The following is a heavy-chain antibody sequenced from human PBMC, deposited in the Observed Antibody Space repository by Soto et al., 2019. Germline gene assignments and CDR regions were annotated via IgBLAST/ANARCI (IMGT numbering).Heavy chain of an antibody. Sequence: SQTLSLTCAISGDSVSGNSAAWNWIRQSPSRGLEWLGRTYYRSRWYNDHAVSVKSRITVTPDTSKNQFSLHLNSVTPEDTAVYYCAREFPHYVSSDSYLDYWGQGALVTVAS. J-gene: IGHJ4*02. V-gene: IGHV6-1*01. CDR1: GDSVSGNSAA. D-gene: IGHD2-21*02. CDR3: AREFPHYVSSDSYLDY. CDR2: TYYRSRWYN.